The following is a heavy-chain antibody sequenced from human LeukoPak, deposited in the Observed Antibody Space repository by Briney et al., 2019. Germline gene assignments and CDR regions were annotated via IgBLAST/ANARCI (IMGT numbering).Heavy chain of an antibody. CDR1: GFSFSSYW. J-gene: IGHJ4*02. D-gene: IGHD3-22*01. V-gene: IGHV3-74*01. CDR3: ASLRYGYYGDY. CDR2: INSDGSNI. Sequence: PGGSLRLSCAASGFSFSSYWMHWVRQASGKGLVWVSRINSDGSNIDYADSVKGRFTISRDNPENTLYLQMISGRAEDTCVYYCASLRYGYYGDYWGQGTLVTVSS.